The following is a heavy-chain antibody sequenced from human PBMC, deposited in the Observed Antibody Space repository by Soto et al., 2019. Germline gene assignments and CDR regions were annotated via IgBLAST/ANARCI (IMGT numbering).Heavy chain of an antibody. CDR2: INHSGST. V-gene: IGHV4-34*01. D-gene: IGHD3-16*02. J-gene: IGHJ4*02. CDR1: GGSFSGYY. Sequence: SETLSLTCAVYGGSFSGYYWSWIRQPPGKGLEWIGEINHSGSTNYNPSLKSRVTISVDTSKDQFSLKLSSVTAADTAVYYCAKYLYWGSYRLSSLGLDYWGQGTLVTVSS. CDR3: AKYLYWGSYRLSSLGLDY.